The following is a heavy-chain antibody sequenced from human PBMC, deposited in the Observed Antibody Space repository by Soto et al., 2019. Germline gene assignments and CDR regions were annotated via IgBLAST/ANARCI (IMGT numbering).Heavy chain of an antibody. Sequence: SETLSLTCAVYGGSFSGYYWSWIRQPPGKGLEWIGEINHSGSTNYNPSLKSRVTISVDTSKNQFSLKLSSVTAADTAVYYCARAHPPRYCTNGVCYMLYYYYYGMDVWGQGTTVTVSS. V-gene: IGHV4-34*01. CDR2: INHSGST. CDR1: GGSFSGYY. J-gene: IGHJ6*02. D-gene: IGHD2-8*01. CDR3: ARAHPPRYCTNGVCYMLYYYYYGMDV.